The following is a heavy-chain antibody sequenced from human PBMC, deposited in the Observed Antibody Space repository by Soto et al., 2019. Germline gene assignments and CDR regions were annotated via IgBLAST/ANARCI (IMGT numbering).Heavy chain of an antibody. J-gene: IGHJ6*02. Sequence: SETLSLSCAVDGGYCSGYYWSWIRQPPGKGLEWIGEINHTEYTTHYNPSLKSRVTIPIDTSKNQFSLILTSVTAADTAVYYCARLGGHCSSSSCFGFYVMDVWGQGTTVTVSS. D-gene: IGHD2-2*01. CDR1: GGYCSGYY. CDR3: ARLGGHCSSSSCFGFYVMDV. CDR2: INHTEYTT. V-gene: IGHV4-34*01.